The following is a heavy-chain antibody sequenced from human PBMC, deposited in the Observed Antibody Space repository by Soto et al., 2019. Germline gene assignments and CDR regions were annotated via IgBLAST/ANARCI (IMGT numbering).Heavy chain of an antibody. D-gene: IGHD3-10*01. Sequence: PGGSLRLSCSASGFTFSSFAIHWVRQAPDNRLQYVSAISNHGGSTYYADSVKGRFTMSRDNSKSIVFLQMRRLSPEDTGVYYCVKSLVSSMRGFADDYGLDVWGQGTTVTVSS. J-gene: IGHJ6*02. V-gene: IGHV3-64D*08. CDR3: VKSLVSSMRGFADDYGLDV. CDR1: GFTFSSFA. CDR2: ISNHGGST.